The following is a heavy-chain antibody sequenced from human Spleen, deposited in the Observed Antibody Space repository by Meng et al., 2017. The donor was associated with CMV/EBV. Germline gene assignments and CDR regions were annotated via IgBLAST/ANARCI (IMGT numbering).Heavy chain of an antibody. CDR1: GFTFSSYE. V-gene: IGHV3-21*06. J-gene: IGHJ3*02. CDR3: AKVRFLEWILSVDDVFDI. Sequence: GESLKISCAASGFTFSSYEMNWVRQAPGKGLEWVSSISSSGTYIYYADSVKGRFTISRDNAKHSLYLQLNNLRAEDTAVYYCAKVRFLEWILSVDDVFDIWGQGTMVTVSS. CDR2: ISSSGTYI. D-gene: IGHD3-3*01.